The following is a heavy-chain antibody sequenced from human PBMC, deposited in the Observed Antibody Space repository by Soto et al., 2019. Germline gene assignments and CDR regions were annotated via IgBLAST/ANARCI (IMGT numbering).Heavy chain of an antibody. J-gene: IGHJ6*02. CDR2: ISWNSGSI. D-gene: IGHD6-6*01. CDR1: GFTFDDYA. CDR3: AKGNSSRGYYYYYGMDV. V-gene: IGHV3-9*01. Sequence: GGSLRLSCAASGFTFDDYAMRWVRQAPGKGLEWVSGISWNSGSIGYADSVKGRFTISRDNAKNSLYLQMNSLRAEDTALYYCAKGNSSRGYYYYYGMDVWGQGTTVTVS.